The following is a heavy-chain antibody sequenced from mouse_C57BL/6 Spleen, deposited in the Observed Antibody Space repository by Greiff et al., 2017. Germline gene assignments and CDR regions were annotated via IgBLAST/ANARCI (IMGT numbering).Heavy chain of an antibody. V-gene: IGHV5-6*01. Sequence: EVKLMESGGDLVKPGGSLKLSCAASGFTFSSYGMSWVRQTPDKRLEWVATISSGGSYTYYPASVKGRFTISRDNAKNTLYLQMSSLKSEDTAMYYCARGGVVAHWYFDVWGTGTTVTVSS. CDR1: GFTFSSYG. CDR2: ISSGGSYT. J-gene: IGHJ1*03. CDR3: ARGGVVAHWYFDV. D-gene: IGHD1-1*01.